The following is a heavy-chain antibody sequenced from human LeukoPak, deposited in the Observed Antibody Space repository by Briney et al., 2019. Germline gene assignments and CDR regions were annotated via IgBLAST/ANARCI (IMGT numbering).Heavy chain of an antibody. CDR2: IKQDGSEK. CDR1: GFTFSIYW. Sequence: GGSLRLSCAASGFTFSIYWMSWVRQAPGKGLEWVANIKQDGSEKYYVDSVKGRFTISRDNAKNSLYLQMNSLRAEDTAVYYCARVSIAAAGSDAFDIWGQGTMVTVSS. CDR3: ARVSIAAAGSDAFDI. V-gene: IGHV3-7*01. D-gene: IGHD6-13*01. J-gene: IGHJ3*02.